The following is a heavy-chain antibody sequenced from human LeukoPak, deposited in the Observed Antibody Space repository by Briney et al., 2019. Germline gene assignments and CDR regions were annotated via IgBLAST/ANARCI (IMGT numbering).Heavy chain of an antibody. CDR2: ISWNSGSI. CDR3: AKDKVDTAMGPFDY. D-gene: IGHD5-18*01. Sequence: PGRSLRLSCAASGFTFDDYATHWVRQAPGKGLEWVSGISWNSGSIGYADSVKGRFTISRDNAKNSLYLQMNSLRAEDTALYYCAKDKVDTAMGPFDYWGQGTLVTVSS. J-gene: IGHJ4*02. CDR1: GFTFDDYA. V-gene: IGHV3-9*01.